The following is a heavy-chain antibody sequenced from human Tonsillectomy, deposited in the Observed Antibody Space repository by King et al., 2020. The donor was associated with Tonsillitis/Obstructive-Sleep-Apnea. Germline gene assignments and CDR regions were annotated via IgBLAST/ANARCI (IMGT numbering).Heavy chain of an antibody. Sequence: QLVQSGAEVKKPGASVKVSCKASGYTFTTYEIHWVRQAPGQRLEWMGWINAGNGNTKYSQKFQGRVTITRDTSASTAYMELSSLRSEDTAVYYCAREGAYCGGDCYFWFDPWGQGTLVTVS. J-gene: IGHJ5*02. CDR2: INAGNGNT. V-gene: IGHV1-3*01. D-gene: IGHD2-21*01. CDR1: GYTFTTYE. CDR3: AREGAYCGGDCYFWFDP.